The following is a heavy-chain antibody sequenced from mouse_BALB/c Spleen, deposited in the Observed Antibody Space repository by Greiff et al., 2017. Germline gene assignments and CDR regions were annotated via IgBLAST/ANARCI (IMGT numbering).Heavy chain of an antibody. Sequence: EVQLVESGGGLVKPGGSLKLSCAASGFAFSSYDMSWVRQTPEKRLEWVAYISSGGGSTYYPDTVKGRFTISRDNAKNTLYLQMSSLKSEDTAMYYCARTGGNYGVDYWGQGTSVTVSS. CDR2: ISSGGGST. V-gene: IGHV5-12-1*01. D-gene: IGHD2-1*01. CDR1: GFAFSSYD. CDR3: ARTGGNYGVDY. J-gene: IGHJ4*01.